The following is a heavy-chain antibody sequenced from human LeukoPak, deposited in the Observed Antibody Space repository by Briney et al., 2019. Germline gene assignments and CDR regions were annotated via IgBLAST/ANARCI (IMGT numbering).Heavy chain of an antibody. J-gene: IGHJ4*02. D-gene: IGHD2-15*01. V-gene: IGHV3-48*04. CDR1: GFTFSSYA. Sequence: PGRSLRLSCAASGFTFSSYAMHWVRQAPGKGLEWISHITSGGTTIYYADSVKGRFTISKDNAKKSLYLEMNSLRVEDTAVYYCARDGGSAVSYYFDYWGQGALVTVTS. CDR3: ARDGGSAVSYYFDY. CDR2: ITSGGTTI.